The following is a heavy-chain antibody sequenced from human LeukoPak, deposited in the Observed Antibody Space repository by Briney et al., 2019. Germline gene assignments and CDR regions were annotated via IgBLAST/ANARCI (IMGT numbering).Heavy chain of an antibody. Sequence: GGSLRLSCAASGFSFTTHWMHWVRQAPGKGLEWVSYISSSSKTIYYADSVKGRFTISRDNAKNSLYLQMNSLSDEDSAVYYCARDQGIFDYWGQGTLVTVSS. J-gene: IGHJ4*02. V-gene: IGHV3-48*02. CDR3: ARDQGIFDY. CDR1: GFSFTTHW. CDR2: ISSSSKTI.